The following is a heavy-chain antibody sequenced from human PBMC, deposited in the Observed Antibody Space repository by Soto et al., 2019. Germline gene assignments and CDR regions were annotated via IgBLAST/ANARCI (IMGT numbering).Heavy chain of an antibody. J-gene: IGHJ6*03. V-gene: IGHV1-18*01. D-gene: IGHD3-10*01. CDR1: GYTFTSYG. Sequence: ASVKVSCKASGYTFTSYGISWVRQAPGQGLEWMGWISAYNGNTNYAQKLQGRVTMTTDTSTSTAYMELRSLRSDDTAVYYCARTPGSGSYYGYSYYYYMDVWGKGTTVTVSS. CDR2: ISAYNGNT. CDR3: ARTPGSGSYYGYSYYYYMDV.